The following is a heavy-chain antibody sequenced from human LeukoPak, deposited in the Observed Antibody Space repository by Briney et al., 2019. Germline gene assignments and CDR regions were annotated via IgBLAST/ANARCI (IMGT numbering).Heavy chain of an antibody. V-gene: IGHV5-51*01. CDR3: ARQEVVTPGNYYYYGMDV. D-gene: IGHD4-23*01. CDR2: IYPGDSDT. Sequence: GESLKISCKGSGYSFTSYWIGWVRQMPGKGPEWMGIIYPGDSDTRYSPSFQGQVTISADKSISTAYLQWSSLKASDTAMYYCARQEVVTPGNYYYYGMDVWGQGTTVAVSS. J-gene: IGHJ6*02. CDR1: GYSFTSYW.